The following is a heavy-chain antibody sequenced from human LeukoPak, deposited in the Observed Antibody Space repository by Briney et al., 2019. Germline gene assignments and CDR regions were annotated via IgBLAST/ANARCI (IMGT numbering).Heavy chain of an antibody. Sequence: GGSLRPSCAASGFTFSSYSMNWVRQAPGKGLEWVSSISSSSSYIYYADSVKGRFTISRDNAKNSLYLQMNSLRAEDTAVYYCAREASSSWYHDYWGQGTLVTVSS. CDR2: ISSSSSYI. J-gene: IGHJ4*02. D-gene: IGHD6-13*01. CDR1: GFTFSSYS. V-gene: IGHV3-21*01. CDR3: AREASSSWYHDY.